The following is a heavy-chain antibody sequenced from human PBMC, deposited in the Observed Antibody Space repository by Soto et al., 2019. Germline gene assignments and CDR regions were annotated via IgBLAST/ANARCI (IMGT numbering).Heavy chain of an antibody. D-gene: IGHD1-1*01. CDR2: IYYSGST. CDR1: GGSISSSSYY. J-gene: IGHJ5*02. V-gene: IGHV4-39*01. Sequence: ASETLSLTCTVSGGSISSSSYYWGWIRQPPGKGLEWIGSIYYSGSTYYNPSLKSRVTISVDTSKNQFSLKLSSVTAADTAVYYCARYTLLLYWFDPWGQGTLVTVSS. CDR3: ARYTLLLYWFDP.